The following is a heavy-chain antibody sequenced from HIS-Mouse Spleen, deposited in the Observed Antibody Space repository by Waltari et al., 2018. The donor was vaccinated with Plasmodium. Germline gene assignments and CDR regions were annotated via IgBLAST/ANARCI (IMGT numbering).Heavy chain of an antibody. D-gene: IGHD6-6*01. Sequence: QVQLQESGPGLVKPSETLSLTCTVSGGSISSYYWSWIRQPPGKGLGWIGYIYYSGSTNYNPSLKSRVTISVDTSKNQFSLKLSSVTAADTAVYYCARNGGIAARNWFDPWGQGTLVTVSS. V-gene: IGHV4-59*01. CDR3: ARNGGIAARNWFDP. CDR1: GGSISSYY. CDR2: IYYSGST. J-gene: IGHJ5*02.